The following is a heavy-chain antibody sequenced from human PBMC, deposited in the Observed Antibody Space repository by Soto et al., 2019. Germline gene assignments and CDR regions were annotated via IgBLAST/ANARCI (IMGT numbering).Heavy chain of an antibody. CDR3: ARDGGIFGVVRNWYFDL. CDR1: GFTFSSYG. Sequence: QVQLVESGGGVVQPGRSLRLSCAASGFTFSSYGMHWVRQAPGKGLEWVAVIWYDGSNKYYADSVKGRFTISRDNSKKPLCLQISSLRAEDTAVYYCARDGGIFGVVRNWYFDLWGRGTLFTVSS. V-gene: IGHV3-33*01. J-gene: IGHJ2*01. D-gene: IGHD3-3*02. CDR2: IWYDGSNK.